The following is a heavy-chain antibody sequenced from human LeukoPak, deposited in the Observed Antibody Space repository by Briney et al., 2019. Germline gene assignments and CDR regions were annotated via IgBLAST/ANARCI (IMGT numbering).Heavy chain of an antibody. CDR1: GFTFSTYA. CDR3: AKHLSSSSRYYYDS. V-gene: IGHV3-23*01. Sequence: GGSLRLSCAASGFTFSTYAMSWVRQAPGKGLEWVSTIIGSGDSTHYAGSVKGRFTISRDNSKNTLYLQVNSPRAEDTAFYYCAKHLSSSSRYYYDSWGQGTLVTVSS. CDR2: IIGSGDST. J-gene: IGHJ4*02. D-gene: IGHD6-13*01.